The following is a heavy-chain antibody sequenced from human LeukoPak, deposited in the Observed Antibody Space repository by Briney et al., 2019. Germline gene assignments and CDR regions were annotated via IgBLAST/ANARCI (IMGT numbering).Heavy chain of an antibody. CDR1: GFTFSSYA. J-gene: IGHJ4*02. CDR3: AKVGLGGAYYDY. CDR2: ISGSGSRT. V-gene: IGHV3-23*01. Sequence: GGSLRLSCAASGFTFSSYAINWVRQAPGKGLEWVSAISGSGSRTDYADSVEGRFTISRDNSKNTLYLQMNSLRAEDTAVYYCAKVGLGGAYYDYWGQGTQVTVSS. D-gene: IGHD1-26*01.